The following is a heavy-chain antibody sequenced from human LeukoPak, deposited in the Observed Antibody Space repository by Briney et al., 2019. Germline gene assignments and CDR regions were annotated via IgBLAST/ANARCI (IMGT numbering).Heavy chain of an antibody. CDR1: GGSISSSSYY. CDR3: AREYSSTAEYFQH. Sequence: SETLSLTCTVSGGSISSSSYYWGWIRQPPGKGLEWIGSIYYSGSTYYNPSLKSRVTISVDRSKNQFSLKLSSVTAADTAVYYCAREYSSTAEYFQHWGQGTLVTVSS. D-gene: IGHD6-13*01. J-gene: IGHJ1*01. V-gene: IGHV4-39*07. CDR2: IYYSGST.